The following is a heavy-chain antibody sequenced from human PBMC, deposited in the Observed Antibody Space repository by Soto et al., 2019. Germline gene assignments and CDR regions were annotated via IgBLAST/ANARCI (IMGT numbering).Heavy chain of an antibody. Sequence: QVQLVQSGAEVKKPGSSVKVSCKASGGTFSSYAISWVRQAPGQGLEWMGGIIPIFGTANYAQKSQGRVTIAADEPPSRAYMELSGLRSEDTAVYYCARGGVATILGGDYFDYWGQGTLVTVSS. CDR1: GGTFSSYA. J-gene: IGHJ4*02. V-gene: IGHV1-69*01. D-gene: IGHD5-12*01. CDR2: IIPIFGTA. CDR3: ARGGVATILGGDYFDY.